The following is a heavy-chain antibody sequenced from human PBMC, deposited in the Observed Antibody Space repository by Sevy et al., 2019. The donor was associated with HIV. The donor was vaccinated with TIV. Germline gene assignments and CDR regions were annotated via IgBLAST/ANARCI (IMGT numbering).Heavy chain of an antibody. V-gene: IGHV4-34*01. CDR1: GGSFSGYY. J-gene: IGHJ4*02. D-gene: IGHD2-15*01. Sequence: SETLSLTCAVYGGSFSGYYWSWIRQPPGKGLEWIGEINHSGSTNYNPSLKSRVTISVDTSKNQFSLKLSSVTAADTAVYYCARLRPRWRKDSYYFDYWGQGTLVTVSS. CDR3: ARLRPRWRKDSYYFDY. CDR2: INHSGST.